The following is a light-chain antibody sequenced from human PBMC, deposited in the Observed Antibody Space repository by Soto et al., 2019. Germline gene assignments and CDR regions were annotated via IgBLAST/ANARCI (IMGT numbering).Light chain of an antibody. J-gene: IGLJ2*01. V-gene: IGLV2-14*01. CDR3: SSYTSSSTLV. CDR1: SSDVGAYNY. Sequence: QSALTQPASVSGSPGQSITISCTGTSSDVGAYNYVSWYRQHPGKAPKLMIYEVTNRPSGVSNRFSGSKSGSTASLTISGLPAEDEADYYCSSYTSSSTLVFGGGTQLTVL. CDR2: EVT.